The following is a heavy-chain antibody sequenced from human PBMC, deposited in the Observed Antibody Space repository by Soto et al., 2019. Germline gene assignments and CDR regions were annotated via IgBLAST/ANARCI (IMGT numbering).Heavy chain of an antibody. CDR2: IYHSGRT. J-gene: IGHJ4*02. CDR3: ARLRTYDLMTAPDY. D-gene: IGHD2-21*02. Sequence: SETLSLTCVVSGGSISSSNWWSWVRQPPGKGLEWIGEIYHSGRTNYNPSLKSRVSISLDKSKNQFSLKLSSVTAADTAVYYCARLRTYDLMTAPDYWGQGTLVTVS. CDR1: GGSISSSNW. V-gene: IGHV4-4*02.